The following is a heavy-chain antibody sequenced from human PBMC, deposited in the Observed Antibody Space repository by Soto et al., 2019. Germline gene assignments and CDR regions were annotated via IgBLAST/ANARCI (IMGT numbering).Heavy chain of an antibody. CDR3: ARGGINWFDP. J-gene: IGHJ5*02. Sequence: LSLTCTVSGGSISSGGYYWSWIRQHPGKGLEWIGYIYYSGSTYYNPSLKSRVTISVDTSKNQFSLKLSSVTAADTAVYYCARGGINWFDPWGQGTLVTVSS. CDR1: GGSISSGGYY. V-gene: IGHV4-31*03. CDR2: IYYSGST.